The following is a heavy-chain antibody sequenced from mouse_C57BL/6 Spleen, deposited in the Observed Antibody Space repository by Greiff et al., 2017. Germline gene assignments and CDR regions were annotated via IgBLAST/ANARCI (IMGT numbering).Heavy chain of an antibody. CDR3: ARGYYGSSTWLAY. D-gene: IGHD1-1*01. Sequence: EVKLVESGGGLVKPGGSLKLSCAASGFTFSDYGMHWVRQAPEKGLEWVAYISSGSSTIYYADTVKGPFPISRDNAKNTLFLQMTSLRSEDTAMYYCARGYYGSSTWLAYWGQGTLVTVSA. J-gene: IGHJ3*01. CDR1: GFTFSDYG. V-gene: IGHV5-17*01. CDR2: ISSGSSTI.